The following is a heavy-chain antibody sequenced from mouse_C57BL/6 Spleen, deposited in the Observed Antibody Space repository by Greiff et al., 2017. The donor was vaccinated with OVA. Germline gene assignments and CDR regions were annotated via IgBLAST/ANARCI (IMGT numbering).Heavy chain of an antibody. CDR1: GYTFTSYG. J-gene: IGHJ2*01. V-gene: IGHV1-81*01. D-gene: IGHD1-1*01. CDR3: ARTQITTVVAEDY. Sequence: LEESGAELARPGASVKLSCKASGYTFTSYGISWVKQRTGQGLEWIGEIYPRSGNTYYNEKFKGKATLTADKSSSTAYMELRSLTSEDSAVYFCARTQITTVVAEDYWGQGTTLTVSS. CDR2: IYPRSGNT.